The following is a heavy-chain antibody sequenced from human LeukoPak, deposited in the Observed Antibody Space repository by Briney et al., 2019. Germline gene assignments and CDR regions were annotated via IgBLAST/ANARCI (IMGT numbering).Heavy chain of an antibody. J-gene: IGHJ4*02. CDR1: GFTFSSHL. Sequence: PGRSLRLSCAASGFTFSSHLMHWVRQVPGKGLVWVSRIDSDGSKTDYADSVKGRFTFSRDNARNTLYLQMNSLRAEDTAVYYCVRLSSGYYGLIDHWGQGTLVTVSS. CDR2: IDSDGSKT. CDR3: VRLSSGYYGLIDH. V-gene: IGHV3-74*01. D-gene: IGHD3-22*01.